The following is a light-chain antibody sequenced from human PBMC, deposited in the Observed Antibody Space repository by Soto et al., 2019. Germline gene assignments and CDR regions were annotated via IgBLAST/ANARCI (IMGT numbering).Light chain of an antibody. V-gene: IGKV3-20*01. CDR1: QTVRSSH. J-gene: IGKJ1*01. Sequence: EIVLTQSPGTLSLSLGERATLSCRASQTVRSSHLAWYQQKPGQAPGLLIYGASSRATGIPDRFSGNGSGTDFTLTISRLEPEDFAVYYCQQYDRSPQTFGQGPKVDIK. CDR3: QQYDRSPQT. CDR2: GAS.